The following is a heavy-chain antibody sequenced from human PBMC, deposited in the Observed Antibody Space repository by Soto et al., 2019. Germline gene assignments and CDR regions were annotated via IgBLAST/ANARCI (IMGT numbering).Heavy chain of an antibody. CDR3: ARSHYYGSGSYYNVADYYGMDV. Sequence: SETLSLTCTVSGGFVNSDTHSWSWIRQTPGKRLEWIGFIYSGGSTKNPSLRSRVTISVDTSKNQFSLKLSSVTAADTAVYYCARSHYYGSGSYYNVADYYGMDVWGQGTTVTVSS. V-gene: IGHV4-61*01. CDR1: GGFVNSDTHS. J-gene: IGHJ6*02. D-gene: IGHD3-10*01. CDR2: IYSGGST.